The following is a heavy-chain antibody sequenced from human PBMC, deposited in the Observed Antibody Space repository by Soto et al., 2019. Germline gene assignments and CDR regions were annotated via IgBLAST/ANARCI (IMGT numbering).Heavy chain of an antibody. D-gene: IGHD3-22*01. CDR1: GFTFSNYA. V-gene: IGHV3-23*01. CDR3: AKDQVVVVIRLDY. Sequence: GGSLRLSCAASGFTFSNYAMSWVRQAPGKGLEWVSSISGSGDSTYYADSVKGRFTISRDNSKNTLYLQLNSLRAEDTAVYYCAKDQVVVVIRLDYWGQGTLVTVSS. J-gene: IGHJ4*02. CDR2: ISGSGDST.